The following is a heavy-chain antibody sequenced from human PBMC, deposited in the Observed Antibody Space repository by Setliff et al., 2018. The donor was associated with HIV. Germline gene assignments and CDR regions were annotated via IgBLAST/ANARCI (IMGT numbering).Heavy chain of an antibody. Sequence: SETLSLTCTVSGHSITSDYQWGWIRQPPGKGLEWIGSIYHSGKTYSNPSRKSRVTVSVDTSVNQFSLNLNSVTATDTAVYYCARGSCFNTGCLDSWGQGALVTVSS. CDR2: IYHSGKT. V-gene: IGHV4-38-2*02. CDR1: GHSITSDYQ. D-gene: IGHD2-2*01. CDR3: ARGSCFNTGCLDS. J-gene: IGHJ4*02.